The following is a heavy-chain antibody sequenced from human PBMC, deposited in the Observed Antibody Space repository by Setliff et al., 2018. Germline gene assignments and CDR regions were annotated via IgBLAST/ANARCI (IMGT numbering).Heavy chain of an antibody. J-gene: IGHJ6*03. D-gene: IGHD6-6*01. CDR3: ARAEYTSSSLYYYMDV. Sequence: ASVKVSCKPSGYTFTSYGISWVRQAPGQGLEWMGWISPYNGDTEYAQKFQGRVTLTTDTSTSTAHMELGSLRSDDTAVYYCARAEYTSSSLYYYMDVWGKGTTVTVSS. CDR1: GYTFTSYG. CDR2: ISPYNGDT. V-gene: IGHV1-18*01.